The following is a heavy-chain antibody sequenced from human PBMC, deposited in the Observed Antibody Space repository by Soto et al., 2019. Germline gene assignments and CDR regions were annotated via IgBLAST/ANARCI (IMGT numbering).Heavy chain of an antibody. CDR2: IYYSGST. CDR1: GGSISSSSYY. D-gene: IGHD2-8*01. CDR3: ARHPVYCTNGVCLYNWFDP. J-gene: IGHJ5*02. Sequence: SETLSLTCTVSGGSISSSSYYWGWIRQPPGKGLEWIGSIYYSGSTYYNPSLKSRVTISVDTSKNQFSLKLSSVTAADTAVYYCARHPVYCTNGVCLYNWFDPWGQGTLVTVSS. V-gene: IGHV4-39*01.